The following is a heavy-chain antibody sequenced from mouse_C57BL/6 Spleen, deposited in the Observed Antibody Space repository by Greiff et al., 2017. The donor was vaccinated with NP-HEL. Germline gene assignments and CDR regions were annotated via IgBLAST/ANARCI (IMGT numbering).Heavy chain of an antibody. J-gene: IGHJ3*01. V-gene: IGHV1-15*01. CDR3: TKTLDSSGYVFY. Sequence: VQRVESGAELVRPGASVTLSCKASGYTFTDYEMHWVKQTPVHGLEWIGAIDPETGGTAYNQKFKGKAILTADKSSSTAYMELRSLTSEDSAVYYCTKTLDSSGYVFYWGQGTLVTVSA. CDR1: GYTFTDYE. CDR2: IDPETGGT. D-gene: IGHD3-2*02.